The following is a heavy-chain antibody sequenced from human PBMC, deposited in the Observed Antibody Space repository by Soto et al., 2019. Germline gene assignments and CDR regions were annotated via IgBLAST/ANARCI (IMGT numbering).Heavy chain of an antibody. CDR2: INGGDGDT. CDR1: GYAFTSNA. Sequence: GGSVEGCFKASGYAFTSNAIHFIRQAPGQRLEWMGWINGGDGDTKYSENFQGRVTLTRDTPATTAYMELTSLRSEDTPVYYCARAFDGSSDYWGQGTLVTGSS. J-gene: IGHJ4*02. V-gene: IGHV1-3*01. CDR3: ARAFDGSSDY. D-gene: IGHD3-10*01.